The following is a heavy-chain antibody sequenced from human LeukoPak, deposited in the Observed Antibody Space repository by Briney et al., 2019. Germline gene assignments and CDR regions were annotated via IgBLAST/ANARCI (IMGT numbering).Heavy chain of an antibody. CDR3: ASSRAGTLKVHNWFDP. CDR2: IDPTDSYT. CDR1: GYSFTNYW. Sequence: GESLTISCKGSGYSFTNYWISWVRQMPGEGLEWMGRIDPTDSYTDYSPSFEGHVTISVDRSITTAYLQWSSLKASDTAMYFCASSRAGTLKVHNWFDPWGQGSLVTVSS. D-gene: IGHD6-19*01. V-gene: IGHV5-10-1*01. J-gene: IGHJ5*02.